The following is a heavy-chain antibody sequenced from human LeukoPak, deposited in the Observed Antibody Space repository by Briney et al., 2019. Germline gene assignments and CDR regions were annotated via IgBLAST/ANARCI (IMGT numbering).Heavy chain of an antibody. D-gene: IGHD4-17*01. CDR1: GFIFSSSA. CDR3: VADCYGDCID. V-gene: IGHV1-58*01. CDR2: IVVGSGNT. J-gene: IGHJ4*02. Sequence: SVKVSCKASGFIFSSSAVQWVRQARGQRLEWIGWIVVGSGNTNYAQNFQERVTITRDMSTSSAYMELSSLRSEDTAVYYCVADCYGDCIDWGQGTLVTVSS.